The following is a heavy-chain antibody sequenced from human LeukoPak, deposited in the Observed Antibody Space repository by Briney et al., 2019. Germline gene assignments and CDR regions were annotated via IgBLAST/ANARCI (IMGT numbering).Heavy chain of an antibody. CDR2: IYYSGST. CDR1: GGSISSGGYY. Sequence: SETLSLTCTVSGGSISSGGYYWSWIRQHPGKGLEWIGYIYYSGSTYYNPSLKSRVTISVDTSKNQFSLKLSSVTAADTAVYYCARSDLTGIYYFDYWGQGTLVTVSS. J-gene: IGHJ4*02. D-gene: IGHD2-21*01. CDR3: ARSDLTGIYYFDY. V-gene: IGHV4-31*03.